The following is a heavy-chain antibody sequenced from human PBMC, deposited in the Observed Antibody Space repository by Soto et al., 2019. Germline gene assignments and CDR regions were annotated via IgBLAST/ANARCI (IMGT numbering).Heavy chain of an antibody. Sequence: GGSLGLSCAASGFPVSSNDMSWVRQAPGKGLEWVSVIYSGGSTYYADSVKGRFTISRDNSKNTLYLQMNSLRAEDTAVYYCARPSYYYYMDVWGKGTTVTVSS. CDR1: GFPVSSND. CDR2: IYSGGST. CDR3: ARPSYYYYMDV. V-gene: IGHV3-66*04. J-gene: IGHJ6*03.